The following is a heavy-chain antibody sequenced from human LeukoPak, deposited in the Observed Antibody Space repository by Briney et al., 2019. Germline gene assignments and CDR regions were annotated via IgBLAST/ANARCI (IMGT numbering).Heavy chain of an antibody. CDR2: ISYDGSNK. CDR1: GFTFSSYA. J-gene: IGHJ5*02. D-gene: IGHD3-10*01. V-gene: IGHV3-30-3*01. CDR3: ARDITGGWFDP. Sequence: GGSLRLSCAASGFTFSSYAMHWVRQAPGKGLEWVAVISYDGSNKYYADSVKGRFTISRDNAKNSLYLQMDSLRAGDTAVYYCARDITGGWFDPWGQGTLVTVSS.